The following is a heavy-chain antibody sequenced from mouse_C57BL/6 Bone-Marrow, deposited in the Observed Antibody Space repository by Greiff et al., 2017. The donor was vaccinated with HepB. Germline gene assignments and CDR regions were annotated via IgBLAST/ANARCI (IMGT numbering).Heavy chain of an antibody. Sequence: EVKLVESGGDLVNPGGSLKLSCAASGFTFSSYGMSWVRQTPDKRLEWVATINSGGSSTYYPDSVKGRFTISRDNAKNTLYLQMSSLKSEDTAIYSCARRGLHDGYFPGLAYWGQGTLVTVSA. J-gene: IGHJ3*01. V-gene: IGHV5-6*02. CDR1: GFTFSSYG. CDR2: INSGGSST. CDR3: ARRGLHDGYFPGLAY. D-gene: IGHD2-3*01.